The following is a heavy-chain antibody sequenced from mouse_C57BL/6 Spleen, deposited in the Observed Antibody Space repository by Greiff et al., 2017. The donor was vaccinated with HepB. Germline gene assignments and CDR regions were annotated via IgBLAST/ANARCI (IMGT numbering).Heavy chain of an antibody. J-gene: IGHJ2*01. CDR1: GYAFSSSW. Sequence: QVQLQQSGPELVKPGASVKISCKASGYAFSSSWMNWVKQRPGKGLEWIGRIYPGDGDTNYNEKFKGKATLTADKSSSTAYMELRSLTSEDSAVYFCARGEGLRHDFDYWGQGTTLTVSS. CDR3: ARGEGLRHDFDY. D-gene: IGHD2-4*01. CDR2: IYPGDGDT. V-gene: IGHV1-82*01.